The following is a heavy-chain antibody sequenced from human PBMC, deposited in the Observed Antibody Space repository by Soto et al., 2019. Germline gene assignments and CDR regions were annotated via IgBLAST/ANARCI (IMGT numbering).Heavy chain of an antibody. V-gene: IGHV3-33*01. J-gene: IGHJ5*02. CDR2: MWAGGRKE. CDR1: GFTFNNYG. CDR3: ARDIDTSSHFGWFDP. D-gene: IGHD2-2*01. Sequence: GGSLRLSCVTSGFTFNNYGIHWVRQAPGKGLEWVAAMWAGGRKENYADSVKGRFTMSRDLSKNTLYLQMDSLRAEDTAVYYCARDIDTSSHFGWFDPWGQGTLVTVSS.